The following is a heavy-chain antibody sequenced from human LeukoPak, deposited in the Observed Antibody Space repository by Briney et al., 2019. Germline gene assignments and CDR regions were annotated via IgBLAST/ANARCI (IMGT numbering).Heavy chain of an antibody. CDR1: GGSISSSSYY. J-gene: IGHJ3*02. Sequence: SETLSLTCTVSGGSISSSSYYWGWIRQPPGKGLEWIGSIYYSGSTYYSPSLKSRVTISVDTSKNQFSLKLSSVTAADTAVYYCAREEYYDSSGYSAFDIWGQGTMVTVSS. CDR3: AREEYYDSSGYSAFDI. D-gene: IGHD3-22*01. V-gene: IGHV4-39*07. CDR2: IYYSGST.